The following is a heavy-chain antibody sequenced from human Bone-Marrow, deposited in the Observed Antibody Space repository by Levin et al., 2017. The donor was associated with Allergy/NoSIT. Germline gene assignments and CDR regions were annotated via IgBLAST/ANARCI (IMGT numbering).Heavy chain of an antibody. J-gene: IGHJ3*02. CDR1: GYTFTSYG. Sequence: GASVKVSCKASGYTFTSYGISWVRQAPGQGLEWMGWISAYNGNTNYAQKLQGRVTMTTDTSTSTAYMELRSLRSDDTAVYYCARDVWDIVVVVAATDAFDIWGQGTMVTVSS. CDR3: ARDVWDIVVVVAATDAFDI. V-gene: IGHV1-18*01. D-gene: IGHD2-15*01. CDR2: ISAYNGNT.